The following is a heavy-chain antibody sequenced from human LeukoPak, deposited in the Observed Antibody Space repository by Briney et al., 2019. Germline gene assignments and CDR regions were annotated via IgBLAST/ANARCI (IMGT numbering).Heavy chain of an antibody. CDR1: GFTFSSYW. CDR3: AKDPHRGYSYGLFDY. CDR2: INSDGSST. J-gene: IGHJ4*02. V-gene: IGHV3-74*01. Sequence: GGSLRLSCAASGFTFSSYWMNWVRQAPGKGLVWVSRINSDGSSTRYADSVKGRFTISRDNAKNTLYLQMNSLRAEDTAVYYCAKDPHRGYSYGLFDYWGQGTLVTVSS. D-gene: IGHD5-18*01.